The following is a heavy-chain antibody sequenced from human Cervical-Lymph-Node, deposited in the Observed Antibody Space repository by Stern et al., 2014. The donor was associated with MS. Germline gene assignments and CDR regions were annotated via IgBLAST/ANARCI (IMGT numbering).Heavy chain of an antibody. CDR1: GFSFSSNA. D-gene: IGHD1-26*01. CDR3: ARGGVGAIT. CDR2: ISSNGSRT. V-gene: IGHV3-64*01. Sequence: EVHLVESGGGLVQPGGSLRLSCAASGFSFSSNAMHWVRQAPGKGLEFVSAISSNGSRTYYANSVKVRFTISRDNSKNTLYLQMGSLRVEDMAVYYCARGGVGAITWGQGTLVTVSS. J-gene: IGHJ4*02.